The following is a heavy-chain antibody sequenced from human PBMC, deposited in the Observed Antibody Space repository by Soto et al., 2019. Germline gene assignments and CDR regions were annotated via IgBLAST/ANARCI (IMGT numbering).Heavy chain of an antibody. CDR3: ATVLHEYGTNWVDS. Sequence: QVQLQESGPRLVKPSQTLSLTCSVSGASIRSGRYYWSWIRQSPGRGLEWIGYIYYTGTTHYNPAGKTRVNILLDNPKDQFSLTWASVTAADTAIYDRATVLHEYGTNWVDSWGHGTQVTVSS. CDR2: IYYTGTT. CDR1: GASIRSGRYY. V-gene: IGHV4-30-4*01. D-gene: IGHD4-17*01. J-gene: IGHJ5*01.